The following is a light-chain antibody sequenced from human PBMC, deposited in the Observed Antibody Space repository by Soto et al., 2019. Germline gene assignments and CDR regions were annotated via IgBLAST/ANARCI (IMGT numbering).Light chain of an antibody. V-gene: IGLV2-14*01. Sequence: QSALTQPASVSVSPGQSITISCTGTSSDVVGYNYVSWYQQHPGKAPKLMIYDVSNRPSGVSNRFSGSKSANTASLTISGLQAEDEADYYCSSHTSSSTSYVFGTGTKVNVL. CDR3: SSHTSSSTSYV. CDR1: SSDVVGYNY. CDR2: DVS. J-gene: IGLJ1*01.